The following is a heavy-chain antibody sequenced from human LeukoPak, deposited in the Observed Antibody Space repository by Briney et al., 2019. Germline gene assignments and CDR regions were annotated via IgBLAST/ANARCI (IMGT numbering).Heavy chain of an antibody. Sequence: ASVKVSCKASGYTFTSYGISWVRQAPGQGLEWMGWISAYNGNTNYAQKLQGRVTMTTDTSTSTAYMELRSLGSDDTAVYYCTRDRFAVADFDYWGQGTLVTVSS. CDR2: ISAYNGNT. CDR1: GYTFTSYG. D-gene: IGHD6-19*01. J-gene: IGHJ4*02. V-gene: IGHV1-18*01. CDR3: TRDRFAVADFDY.